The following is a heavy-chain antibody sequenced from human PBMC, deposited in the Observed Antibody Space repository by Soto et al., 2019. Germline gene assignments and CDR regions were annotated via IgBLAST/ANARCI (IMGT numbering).Heavy chain of an antibody. D-gene: IGHD6-19*01. J-gene: IGHJ4*02. CDR3: AHRPGGSGWRYYFDY. V-gene: IGHV2-5*01. Sequence: QITLKESGPTLVKPTQTLTLTCSFSGFSLTSTGVGVGWFRQPPGKALEWLGLTYWNDDDRYRSSLRSRLTITTDTSKTQVVLTMTNMDPEDTATYYCAHRPGGSGWRYYFDYWGKGTLVTVSS. CDR1: GFSLTSTGVG. CDR2: TYWNDDD.